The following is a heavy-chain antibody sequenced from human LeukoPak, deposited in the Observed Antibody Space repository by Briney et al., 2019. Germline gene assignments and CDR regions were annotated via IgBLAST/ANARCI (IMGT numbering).Heavy chain of an antibody. CDR1: GGSISSYY. CDR3: ARAPLDTYYYDSSGYYYVT. D-gene: IGHD3-22*01. CDR2: IYYSGST. J-gene: IGHJ5*02. Sequence: SETLSLTCTVSGGSISSYYWSWIRQPPGKGLEWIGYIYYSGSTNYNPSLKSRVTISVDTSKNQFSLKLSSVTAADTAVYYCARAPLDTYYYDSSGYYYVTWGQGTLVTVSS. V-gene: IGHV4-59*12.